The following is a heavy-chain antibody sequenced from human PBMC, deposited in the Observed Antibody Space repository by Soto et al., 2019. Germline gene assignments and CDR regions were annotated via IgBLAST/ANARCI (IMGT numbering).Heavy chain of an antibody. CDR3: VRGSYGDYDS. CDR2: LDPSRTFI. J-gene: IGHJ5*01. CDR1: GFTFGAYT. D-gene: IGHD4-17*01. Sequence: EVQLVESGGGLVKPGGSLRLSCAASGFTFGAYTMNWVRQAPGTGLEWVSSLDPSRTFIYYADSVKGRFTLARDNAKNSLFLRLNSLPADATALYYCVRGSYGDYDSWGQGTLVTVSS. V-gene: IGHV3-21*02.